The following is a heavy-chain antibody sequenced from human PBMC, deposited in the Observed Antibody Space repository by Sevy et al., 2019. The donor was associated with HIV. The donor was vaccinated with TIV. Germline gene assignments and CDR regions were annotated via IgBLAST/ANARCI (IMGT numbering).Heavy chain of an antibody. D-gene: IGHD3-22*01. Sequence: GGSLRLSCAASGFTFNTHAMNWVRQAPGKGLEWVSVISGIGSSTYYADSVKGRFTISRDNSKNTLYLQMNSLRADDTAVYYCAKALNPALESMIEVIFRSPNGFDVWGQGTMVTVS. V-gene: IGHV3-23*01. J-gene: IGHJ3*01. CDR1: GFTFNTHA. CDR2: ISGIGSST. CDR3: AKALNPALESMIEVIFRSPNGFDV.